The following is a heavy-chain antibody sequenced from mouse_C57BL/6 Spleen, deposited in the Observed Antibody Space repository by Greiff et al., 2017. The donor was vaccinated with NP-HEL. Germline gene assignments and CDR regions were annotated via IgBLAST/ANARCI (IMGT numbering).Heavy chain of an antibody. CDR2: IDPSDSET. CDR3: ARSEDGYYGAMDY. J-gene: IGHJ4*01. Sequence: VQLQQPGAELVRPGSSVKLSCKASGYTFTSYWMHWVKQRPIQGLEWIGNIDPSDSETHYTQKFKDKATLTVDKSSSTAYMQLSSLTSEDSAVYYCARSEDGYYGAMDYWGQGTSVTVSS. V-gene: IGHV1-52*01. D-gene: IGHD2-3*01. CDR1: GYTFTSYW.